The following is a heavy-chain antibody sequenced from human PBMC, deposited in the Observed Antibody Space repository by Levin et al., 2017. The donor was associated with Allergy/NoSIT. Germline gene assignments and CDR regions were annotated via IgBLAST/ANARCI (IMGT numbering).Heavy chain of an antibody. D-gene: IGHD3-9*01. CDR3: ARGGASSEYLDR. CDR1: LGSISGSY. CDR2: IHDSGSS. V-gene: IGHV4-59*01. J-gene: IGHJ4*02. Sequence: SQTLSLTCTVSLGSISGSYWSWVRQPPGKGLEWIGWIHDSGSSNFNASLRSRVTMSVDTSKNEFSLRLSSMTAADTAVYYCARGGASSEYLDRWGQGTLVTVSS.